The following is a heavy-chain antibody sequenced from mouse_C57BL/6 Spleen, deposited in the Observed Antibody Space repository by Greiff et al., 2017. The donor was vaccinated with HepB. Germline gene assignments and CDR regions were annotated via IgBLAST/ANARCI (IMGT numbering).Heavy chain of an antibody. CDR3: ARSTTSIYFDY. D-gene: IGHD1-1*01. CDR1: GYTFTDYY. J-gene: IGHJ2*01. V-gene: IGHV1-26*01. CDR2: INPNNGGT. Sequence: EVQLQQSGPELVKPGASVKISCKASGYTFTDYYMNWVKQSHGKSLEWIGDINPNNGGTSYNQKFKGKATLTVDKSSSTAYMELRSLTSEDSAVYYCARSTTSIYFDYWGQGTTLTVSS.